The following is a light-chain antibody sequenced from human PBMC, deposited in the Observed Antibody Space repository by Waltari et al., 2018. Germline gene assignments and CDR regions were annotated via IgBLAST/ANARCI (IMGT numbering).Light chain of an antibody. CDR2: DAS. Sequence: EIVLTQSPATLSLSPGERATLSCRASQSVSSYLAWYQQKPGQAPRLLSYDASNRVTGIPARFSGSGSGTDFTLTISSLEPEDFAVYYCQQRSNWPGLTFGGGTKVEIK. CDR3: QQRSNWPGLT. J-gene: IGKJ4*01. V-gene: IGKV3-11*01. CDR1: QSVSSY.